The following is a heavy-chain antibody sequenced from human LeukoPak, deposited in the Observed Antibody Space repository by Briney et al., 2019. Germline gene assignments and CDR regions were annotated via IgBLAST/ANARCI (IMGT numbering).Heavy chain of an antibody. Sequence: SGPTLVNPTQTRTLTCTFSGFSLSTSGGGVGWILQPPGKAVEWLALSYWYDDKRYSPSLKSSLTITKDTSKNQVVLTMTNMDPVDTATYYCARLTTVTPLFSVNTIDYWGQGTLVTVSS. CDR2: SYWYDDK. D-gene: IGHD4-17*01. V-gene: IGHV2-5*01. CDR1: GFSLSTSGGG. CDR3: ARLTTVTPLFSVNTIDY. J-gene: IGHJ4*02.